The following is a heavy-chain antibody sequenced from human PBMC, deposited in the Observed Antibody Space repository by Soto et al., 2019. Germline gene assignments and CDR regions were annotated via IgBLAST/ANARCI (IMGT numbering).Heavy chain of an antibody. V-gene: IGHV3-21*01. D-gene: IGHD2-2*01. CDR3: ARDRTPAGDAFDI. J-gene: IGHJ3*02. CDR1: GFTFSSYS. CDR2: ISSSSSYI. Sequence: GGSLILSCAASGFTFSSYSMNWVRQAPGKGLEWVSSISSSSSYIYYADSVKGRFTISRDNAKNSLYLQMNSLRAEDTAVYYCARDRTPAGDAFDIWGQGTMVTVSS.